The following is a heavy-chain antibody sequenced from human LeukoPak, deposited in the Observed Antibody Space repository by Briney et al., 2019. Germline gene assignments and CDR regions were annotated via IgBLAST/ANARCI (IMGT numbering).Heavy chain of an antibody. V-gene: IGHV3-53*01. CDR3: AKEGGSYYIDN. J-gene: IGHJ4*02. Sequence: GGSLRLSCEVSGFTVSTNYMSWVRQAPGKGLEWVSVIYRGGSTYYADSVKGRFTISRDNSKNTLHLQMNSLRDEDTAMYYCAKEGGSYYIDNWGQGTLATVSS. CDR1: GFTVSTNY. D-gene: IGHD1-26*01. CDR2: IYRGGST.